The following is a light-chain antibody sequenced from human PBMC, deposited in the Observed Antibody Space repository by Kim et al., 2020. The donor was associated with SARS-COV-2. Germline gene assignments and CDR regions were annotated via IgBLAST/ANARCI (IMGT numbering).Light chain of an antibody. Sequence: LSPAESATLSCRASQSVSIYLAWYQQKCGQAPRLLIYDASNRATGIPARFSGSGSGTDFTLTISSLEAEDFAVYYCQQRSNWPLTFGGGTKVDIK. CDR2: DAS. J-gene: IGKJ4*01. CDR3: QQRSNWPLT. CDR1: QSVSIY. V-gene: IGKV3-11*01.